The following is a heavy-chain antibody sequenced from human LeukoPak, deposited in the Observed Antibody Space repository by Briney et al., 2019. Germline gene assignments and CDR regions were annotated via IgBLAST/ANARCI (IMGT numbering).Heavy chain of an antibody. Sequence: ASVEVSCKASGYTFTSYYMHWVRQAPGQGLEWMGIINPSGGSTSYAQKFQGRVTMTRDTSISTAYMEVSRLRSDDTAVYYCASGLYSGFWGQGTLVTVSS. D-gene: IGHD5-12*01. V-gene: IGHV1-46*01. J-gene: IGHJ4*02. CDR2: INPSGGST. CDR1: GYTFTSYY. CDR3: ASGLYSGF.